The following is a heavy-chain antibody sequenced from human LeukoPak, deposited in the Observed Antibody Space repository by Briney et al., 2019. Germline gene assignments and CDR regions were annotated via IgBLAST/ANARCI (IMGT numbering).Heavy chain of an antibody. CDR2: INHSGST. D-gene: IGHD3-3*01. Sequence: SETLSLTCAVYGGSFGGYYWSWIRQPPGKGLEWIGEINHSGSTNYNPSLKSRVTISVDTSKNQFSLKLSSVTAADTAVYYCARAYDFWSGSPFWFDPWGQGTLVTVSS. CDR3: ARAYDFWSGSPFWFDP. CDR1: GGSFGGYY. V-gene: IGHV4-34*01. J-gene: IGHJ5*02.